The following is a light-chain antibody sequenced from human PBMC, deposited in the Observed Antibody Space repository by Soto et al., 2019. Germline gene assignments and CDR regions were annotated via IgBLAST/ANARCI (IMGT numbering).Light chain of an antibody. V-gene: IGKV3-15*01. CDR1: QSLSSS. CDR2: GTS. Sequence: KLLTQSPGTLSLSPGERATLFCRASQSLSSSLAWYQQKSGQAPRLIIYGTSRRATGVPVRFSGSGSGTDFTLTISSLQSEDFGVYYCQQRSNWPPWTFGQGTKVEIK. CDR3: QQRSNWPPWT. J-gene: IGKJ1*01.